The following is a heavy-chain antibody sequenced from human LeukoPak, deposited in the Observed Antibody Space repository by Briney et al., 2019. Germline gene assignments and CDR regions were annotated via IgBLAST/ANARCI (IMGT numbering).Heavy chain of an antibody. CDR1: GFTLSGYW. CDR2: INQDGSER. V-gene: IGHV3-7*01. J-gene: IGHJ6*02. Sequence: GGSLRLSCAAPGFTLSGYWMSWVRQAPGKGLEWVADINQDGSERHYVESVKGRFTISRDNAKNTLYLQMNTLRVEDTAVYYCTRDLMDYDVSTGLHHYYMDVWGQGTTVTVSS. CDR3: TRDLMDYDVSTGLHHYYMDV. D-gene: IGHD3-9*01.